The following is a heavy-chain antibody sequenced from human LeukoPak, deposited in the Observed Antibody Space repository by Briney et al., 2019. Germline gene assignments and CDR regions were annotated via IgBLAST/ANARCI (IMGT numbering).Heavy chain of an antibody. CDR3: ARVYQDIVLMVAHYYYYYYMDV. V-gene: IGHV4-38-2*02. Sequence: KPSETLSLTCTVSGYSISSGYYWGWIRQPPGKGLEWIGSIYHSGSTYYNPSLKSRVTISVDTSKNQFSLKLSSVTAADTAVYYCARVYQDIVLMVAHYYYYYYMDVWGKGTTVTVSS. J-gene: IGHJ6*03. D-gene: IGHD2-8*01. CDR2: IYHSGST. CDR1: GYSISSGYY.